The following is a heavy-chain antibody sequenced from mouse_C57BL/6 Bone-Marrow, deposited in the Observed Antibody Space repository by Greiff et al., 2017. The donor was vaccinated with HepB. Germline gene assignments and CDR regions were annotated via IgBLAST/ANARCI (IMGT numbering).Heavy chain of an antibody. CDR3: ARCSSYGYFDV. D-gene: IGHD1-1*01. Sequence: VQRVESGAELVRPGASVKLSCKASGYTFTDYYINWVKQRPGQGLEWIARIYPGSGNTYYNEKFKGKATLTAEKSSSTAYMQLSSLTSEDSAVYFCARCSSYGYFDVWGTGTTVTVSS. CDR1: GYTFTDYY. J-gene: IGHJ1*03. CDR2: IYPGSGNT. V-gene: IGHV1-76*01.